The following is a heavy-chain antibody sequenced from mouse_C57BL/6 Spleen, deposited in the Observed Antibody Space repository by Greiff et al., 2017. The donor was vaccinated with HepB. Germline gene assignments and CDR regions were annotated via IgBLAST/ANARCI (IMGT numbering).Heavy chain of an antibody. CDR2: LYPGSGGT. CDR3: AEGYYAMDY. V-gene: IGHV1-54*01. Sequence: VQLQESGAELVRPGTSVKVSCKASGYAFTNYLIEWVKQRPGQGLDWIGVLYPGSGGTNYNEKFKGKATLTADKYSSTAYMQLSSLTSEDSAVYFCAEGYYAMDYWGQGTSVTVSS. CDR1: GYAFTNYL. J-gene: IGHJ4*01.